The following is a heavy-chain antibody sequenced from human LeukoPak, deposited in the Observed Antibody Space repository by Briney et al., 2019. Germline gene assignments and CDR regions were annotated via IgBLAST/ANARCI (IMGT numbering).Heavy chain of an antibody. D-gene: IGHD3-10*01. Sequence: GGSLRLSCAASGFTFSSYSMNWVRQAPGKGLEWVSSISSSSSYVYYADSVKGRFTISRDNAKNSLYLQMNSLRAEDTAVYYCARGITMVRGVPYWGQGTLVTVSS. V-gene: IGHV3-21*01. CDR3: ARGITMVRGVPY. J-gene: IGHJ4*02. CDR1: GFTFSSYS. CDR2: ISSSSSYV.